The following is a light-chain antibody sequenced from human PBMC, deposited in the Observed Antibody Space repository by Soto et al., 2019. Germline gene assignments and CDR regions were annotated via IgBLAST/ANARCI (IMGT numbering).Light chain of an antibody. CDR1: QSISSW. CDR3: QQYNSYSPKWT. CDR2: DAS. V-gene: IGKV1-5*01. J-gene: IGKJ1*01. Sequence: DIHMTQSPSTLSASVGDRVTITCRASQSISSWLAWYQQKPGKAPKLLIYDASSLESGVPSRFSGSGSGTEFTLTISSLQPDDFATYYCQQYNSYSPKWTFGQGTKVDIK.